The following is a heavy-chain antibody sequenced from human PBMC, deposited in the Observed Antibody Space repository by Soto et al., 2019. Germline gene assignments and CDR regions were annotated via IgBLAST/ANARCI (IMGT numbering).Heavy chain of an antibody. D-gene: IGHD3-22*01. J-gene: IGHJ4*02. CDR1: GYTFTSYY. V-gene: IGHV1-46*01. CDR2: INPSGGST. Sequence: ASVKVSCKASGYTFTSYYMHWVRQAPGQGLEWMGIINPSGGSTSYAQKFQGRVTMTRDTSTSTVYMELSSLRSEDTAVYYCARDLYDSSGYYSGYFDYSGQGTLVIVSS. CDR3: ARDLYDSSGYYSGYFDY.